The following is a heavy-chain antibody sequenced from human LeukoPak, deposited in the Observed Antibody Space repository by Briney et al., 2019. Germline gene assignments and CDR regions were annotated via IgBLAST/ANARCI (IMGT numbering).Heavy chain of an antibody. V-gene: IGHV1-69*05. D-gene: IGHD3-16*01. CDR2: IIPIFGTA. J-gene: IGHJ4*02. CDR1: GGTFSSYA. Sequence: GASVKVSCKASGGTFSSYAISWVRQAPGQGLEWMGGIIPIFGTANYAQKFQGRVTITTDESTRTAYMELSSLRSEDTAVYYCTRSGFGGGVHFDYWGQGTPVTVSS. CDR3: TRSGFGGGVHFDY.